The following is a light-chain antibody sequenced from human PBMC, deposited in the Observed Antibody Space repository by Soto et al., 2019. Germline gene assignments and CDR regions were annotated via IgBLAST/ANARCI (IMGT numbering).Light chain of an antibody. Sequence: DIQMTQSPSSLSASVGERVTITCRASQAIRTDVGWYQQKPGKDPKRLIYVASRLESGVPSRFSGSGFGTECTLTISGLQPEDFATYDFLQHNNYPWTFGQGTRVESK. CDR2: VAS. CDR1: QAIRTD. J-gene: IGKJ1*01. CDR3: LQHNNYPWT. V-gene: IGKV1-17*01.